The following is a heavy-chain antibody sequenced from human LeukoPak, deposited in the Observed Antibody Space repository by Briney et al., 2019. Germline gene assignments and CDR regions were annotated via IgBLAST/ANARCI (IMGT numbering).Heavy chain of an antibody. CDR2: RYYSGYT. CDR3: ARQTDSYYYDTTGYYPVGAFDI. V-gene: IGHV4-59*08. Sequence: PSETLSLTCTVSGGSISSYYWGWIRQPPGKRLEWIGYRYYSGYTNYNPSLKSRVTISVDTSKNQFSLKLSSVTAADTAVYYCARQTDSYYYDTTGYYPVGAFDIWGQGTMVTVSS. D-gene: IGHD3-22*01. CDR1: GGSISSYY. J-gene: IGHJ3*02.